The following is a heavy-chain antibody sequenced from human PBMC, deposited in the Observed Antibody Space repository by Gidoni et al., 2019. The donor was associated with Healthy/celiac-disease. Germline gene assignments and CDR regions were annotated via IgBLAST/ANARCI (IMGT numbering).Heavy chain of an antibody. J-gene: IGHJ4*02. Sequence: QVQLQESGPGMGKPSQTLSLTCNVSGGSIRSGSYYWSWIRQPAGKGLEWIGRIYTSGSTNYNPSLKSRVTISVDTSKNQFSLKLSSVTAADTAVYYCARVVVPAAMIDYWGQGTLVTVSS. CDR3: ARVVVPAAMIDY. CDR2: IYTSGST. V-gene: IGHV4-61*02. CDR1: GGSIRSGSYY. D-gene: IGHD2-2*01.